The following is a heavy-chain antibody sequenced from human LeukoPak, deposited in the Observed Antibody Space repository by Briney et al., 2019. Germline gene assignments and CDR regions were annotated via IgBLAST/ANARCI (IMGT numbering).Heavy chain of an antibody. Sequence: GASVKVSCKASGYTFTGYYMHWVRQAPGQGLDWMGWINPNSGGTNYAQKFQGRVTMTRDTSISTAYMELSRLRSDDTAVYYCARDSYSSGSNGDFDYWGQGTLVTVSS. CDR2: INPNSGGT. CDR3: ARDSYSSGSNGDFDY. J-gene: IGHJ4*02. D-gene: IGHD6-19*01. CDR1: GYTFTGYY. V-gene: IGHV1-2*02.